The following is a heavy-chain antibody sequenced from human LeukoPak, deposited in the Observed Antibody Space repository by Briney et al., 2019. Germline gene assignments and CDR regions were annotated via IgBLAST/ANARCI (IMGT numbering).Heavy chain of an antibody. CDR1: TGSFSAYY. CDR3: ARVGRDSSSDAYFDY. CDR2: INHSGST. J-gene: IGHJ4*02. D-gene: IGHD6-13*01. V-gene: IGHV4-34*01. Sequence: SETMSLTCALYTGSFSAYYCRWIRQPPGEGLEWIGEINHSGSTNYTPSLKSRVTISVDTSKNQCSLKLSSVTAADTAVYYCARVGRDSSSDAYFDYWGQGTLVTVSS.